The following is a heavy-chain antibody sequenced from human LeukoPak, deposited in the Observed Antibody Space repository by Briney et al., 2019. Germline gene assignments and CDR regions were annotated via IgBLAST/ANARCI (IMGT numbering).Heavy chain of an antibody. Sequence: GESLKISCKGSGNSFTNYWIGWVRQMPGKGLEWMGIIYPGDSDTRYSPSFQGQVTISADKSISTAYLQWSSLKASDTAMYYCARSVEPNLGGFDPWGQGTLVTVSS. CDR3: ARSVEPNLGGFDP. J-gene: IGHJ5*02. CDR2: IYPGDSDT. V-gene: IGHV5-51*01. CDR1: GNSFTNYW. D-gene: IGHD1-1*01.